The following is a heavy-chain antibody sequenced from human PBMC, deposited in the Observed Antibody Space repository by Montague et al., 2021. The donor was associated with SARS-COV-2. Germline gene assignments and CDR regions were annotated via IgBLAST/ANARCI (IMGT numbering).Heavy chain of an antibody. V-gene: IGHV4-34*01. CDR3: ARGADYDFWSGYLRYKWFDP. CDR1: GGSLSGYY. CDR2: INHSGNT. D-gene: IGHD3-3*01. J-gene: IGHJ5*02. Sequence: ETLSLTCAVYGGSLSGYYWAWIRQTPGKGLEWIGEINHSGNTNYNPSLKSRLTISVDTSKRQFSLKLSSVTTADAAVYYCARGADYDFWSGYLRYKWFDPWGRGTPVTVSS.